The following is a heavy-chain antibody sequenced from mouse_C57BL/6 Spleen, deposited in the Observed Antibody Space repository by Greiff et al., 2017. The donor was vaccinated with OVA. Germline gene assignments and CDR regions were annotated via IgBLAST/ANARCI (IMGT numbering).Heavy chain of an antibody. J-gene: IGHJ2*01. D-gene: IGHD2-10*02. Sequence: VQLQQPGAELVMPGASVKLSCKASGYTFTSYWMHWVKQRPGQGLEWIGEIDPSDSYTNYNQKFKGKSTLTVDKSSSTAYMQLSSLTSEDSAVYYCARWGYGKHGDYFDYWGQGTTLTVSS. CDR2: IDPSDSYT. CDR3: ARWGYGKHGDYFDY. CDR1: GYTFTSYW. V-gene: IGHV1-69*01.